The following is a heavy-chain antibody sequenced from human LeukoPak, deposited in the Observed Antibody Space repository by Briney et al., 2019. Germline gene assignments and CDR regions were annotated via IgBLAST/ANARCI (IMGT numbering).Heavy chain of an antibody. V-gene: IGHV3-48*01. CDR3: ARGGMISLPNWFDP. CDR1: GFTFSSYS. J-gene: IGHJ5*02. Sequence: GGSLLLSCAASGFTFSSYSMNWVRQAPGKGLEWVSYISSSSSTIYYADSVKGRFTISRDNAKNSLYLQMNSLRAEDTAVYYCARGGMISLPNWFDPWGQGTLVTVSS. CDR2: ISSSSSTI. D-gene: IGHD3-16*01.